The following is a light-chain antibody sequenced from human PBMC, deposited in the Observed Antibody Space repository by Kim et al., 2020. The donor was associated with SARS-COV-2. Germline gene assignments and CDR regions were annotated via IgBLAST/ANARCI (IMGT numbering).Light chain of an antibody. J-gene: IGKJ5*01. CDR1: QDIRND. Sequence: ASVGETVTFACRSSQDIRNDLGWYQQNPGRAPQRLIYGAFSLQSGVPSRFSGSGSGTEFTLTITSVQPEDFATYFCRQHSTYPITFGQGTRLEIK. CDR3: RQHSTYPIT. V-gene: IGKV1-17*01. CDR2: GAF.